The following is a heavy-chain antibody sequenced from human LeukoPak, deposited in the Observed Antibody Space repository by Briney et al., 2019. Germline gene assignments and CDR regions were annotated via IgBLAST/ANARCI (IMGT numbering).Heavy chain of an antibody. D-gene: IGHD3-10*01. Sequence: GGSLRLSCAASGFTFSSYSMNWVRQTPGKGLEWVSSISSSSSYIYYADSVKGRFTISRDNAKNSLYLQMNSLRAEDTAVYYCARGPYYYGSGSPTLDYWGQGTLVTVSS. CDR3: ARGPYYYGSGSPTLDY. CDR2: ISSSSSYI. V-gene: IGHV3-21*01. CDR1: GFTFSSYS. J-gene: IGHJ4*02.